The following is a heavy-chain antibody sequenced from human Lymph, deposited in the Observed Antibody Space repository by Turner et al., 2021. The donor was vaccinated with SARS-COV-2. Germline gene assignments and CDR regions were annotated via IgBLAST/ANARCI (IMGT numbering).Heavy chain of an antibody. D-gene: IGHD4-17*01. CDR2: IYSGGST. J-gene: IGHJ4*02. Sequence: EVQLVESGGGLIQPGGSRRLSCAASGFTVSSNYMSWVRQAPGKGLEWVSLIYSGGSTLYADCVKGRFTISRDNSKNTLYLQMNSLRADDTAVYYCARVLPYGDYFDFWGQGTLVTVSS. CDR3: ARVLPYGDYFDF. CDR1: GFTVSSNY. V-gene: IGHV3-53*01.